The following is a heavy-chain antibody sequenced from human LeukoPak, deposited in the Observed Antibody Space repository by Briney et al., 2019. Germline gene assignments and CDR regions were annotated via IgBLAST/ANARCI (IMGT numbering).Heavy chain of an antibody. Sequence: GESLKTSCKGSGYTYTKSWIAWVRQMPGKGLELMGIINPLDSETRYSPPFQGQVTISVDKSISTAYLQWNSLKASDTAMYYCARQGCTTTSCHTIDYWGQGTLVTVSS. CDR2: INPLDSET. D-gene: IGHD2-2*02. CDR1: GYTYTKSW. V-gene: IGHV5-51*01. CDR3: ARQGCTTTSCHTIDY. J-gene: IGHJ4*02.